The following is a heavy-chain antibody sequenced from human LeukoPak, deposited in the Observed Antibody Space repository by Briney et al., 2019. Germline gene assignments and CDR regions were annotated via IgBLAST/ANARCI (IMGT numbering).Heavy chain of an antibody. CDR2: ISSSSSTI. V-gene: IGHV3-48*04. J-gene: IGHJ3*02. D-gene: IGHD6-19*01. CDR3: AKASSRSFSSGYYGNAFDI. CDR1: GFTFSSYS. Sequence: PGGSLRLSCAAFGFTFSSYSMNWVRQAPGKGLEWVSYISSSSSTIYYADSVKGRFTISRDNAKNSLYLQMNSLRAEDMALYYCAKASSRSFSSGYYGNAFDIWGQGTMVTVSS.